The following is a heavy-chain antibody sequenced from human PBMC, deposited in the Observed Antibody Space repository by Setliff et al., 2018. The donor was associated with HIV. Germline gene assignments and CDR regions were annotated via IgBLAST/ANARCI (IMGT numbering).Heavy chain of an antibody. CDR1: GDSISGYY. V-gene: IGHV4-59*08. CDR2: IYYSGST. D-gene: IGHD3-22*01. CDR3: ARQHYYDSSGRNLMDV. Sequence: SETLSLTCTVSGDSISGYYWSWIRQPPGKGLEWIGYIYYSGSTTYNPSLESRVTISIDTSKNQFSLKLSSVTAADTAVYYCARQHYYDSSGRNLMDVWGKGTTVTVSS. J-gene: IGHJ6*03.